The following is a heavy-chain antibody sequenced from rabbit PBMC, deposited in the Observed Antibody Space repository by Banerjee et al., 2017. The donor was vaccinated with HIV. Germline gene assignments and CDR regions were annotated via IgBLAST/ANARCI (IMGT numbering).Heavy chain of an antibody. CDR3: ARDFADAAGYGYGDL. CDR1: GFTLGGYY. Sequence: QEQLEESGGDLVKPEGSLTLTCTASGFTLGGYYMCWVRQAPGKGLEWIGCIYAGASGNTYYASWATGRFTISKTSSTTVTLQMTSLTAADTATYFCARDFADAAGYGYGDLRGPGTLVTVS. J-gene: IGHJ4*01. D-gene: IGHD6-1*01. V-gene: IGHV1S45*01. CDR2: IYAGASGNT.